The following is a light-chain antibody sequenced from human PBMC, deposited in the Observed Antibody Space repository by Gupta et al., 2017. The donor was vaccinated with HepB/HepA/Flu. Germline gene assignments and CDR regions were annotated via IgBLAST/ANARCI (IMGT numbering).Light chain of an antibody. V-gene: IGKV1-39*01. CDR1: QSISSY. CDR3: QQSYTTPRT. CDR2: AAF. J-gene: IGKJ4*01. Sequence: DIQLTQSPPSLSASLGDRVTITCRASQSISSYLNWYQQKPGKAPNLLIYAAFTLHSGVPSRFSGSRSGTXFTLTIXSLQPEDFATYYCQQSYTTPRTFGXGTKVEIK.